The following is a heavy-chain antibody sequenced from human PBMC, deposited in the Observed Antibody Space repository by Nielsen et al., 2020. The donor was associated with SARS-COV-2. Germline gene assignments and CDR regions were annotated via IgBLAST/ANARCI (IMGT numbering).Heavy chain of an antibody. CDR2: IYPGDSDT. D-gene: IGHD3-22*01. CDR1: GYSSTSYW. J-gene: IGHJ1*01. V-gene: IGHV5-51*01. CDR3: ARGERHYDSSGYN. Sequence: GESLKISCKGSGYSSTSYWIGWVRQTPGKGLEWMGIIYPGDSDTRYSPSFQGQVTISAEKSISTAYLQWSSLKASDTAMYYCARGERHYDSSGYNWGQGTLVTVSS.